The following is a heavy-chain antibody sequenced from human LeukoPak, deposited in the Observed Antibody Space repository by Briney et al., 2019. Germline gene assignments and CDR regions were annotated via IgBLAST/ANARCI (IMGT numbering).Heavy chain of an antibody. J-gene: IGHJ5*02. CDR3: AREGVGGDNWFDP. CDR1: GGSISSSSYY. D-gene: IGHD3-10*01. V-gene: IGHV4-39*07. CDR2: IYYSGST. Sequence: PSETLSLTCTVSGGSISSSSYYWGWIRQPPGKGLEWIGSIYYSGSTYYNPSLKSRVTISVDTSKNQFSLKLSSVTAADTVVYYCAREGVGGDNWFDPWGQGTLVTVSS.